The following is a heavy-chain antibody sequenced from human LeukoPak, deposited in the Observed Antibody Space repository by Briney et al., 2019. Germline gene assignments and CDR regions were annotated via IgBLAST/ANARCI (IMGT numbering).Heavy chain of an antibody. Sequence: GGSLRLSCAVSGFTVSSNYMSWVRQAPGKGLEWVSVIYSGGTTYYADSVKGRFTVSRDNSKNTLYLQMNSLRAEDTAVYYCAKGGDGDYFDYWGQGTLVTVSS. CDR3: AKGGDGDYFDY. V-gene: IGHV3-66*01. J-gene: IGHJ4*02. D-gene: IGHD2-21*01. CDR2: IYSGGTT. CDR1: GFTVSSNY.